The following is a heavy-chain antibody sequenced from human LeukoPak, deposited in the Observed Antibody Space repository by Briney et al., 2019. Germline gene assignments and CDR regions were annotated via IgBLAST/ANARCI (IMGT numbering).Heavy chain of an antibody. V-gene: IGHV3-23*01. J-gene: IGHJ3*02. D-gene: IGHD3-10*01. CDR2: ITGSGGST. CDR3: ARDSNYYGSGSYAFDI. Sequence: PGGSLRLSCAASGFTFSSYGMSWVRQAPGKGLEWVSAITGSGGSTYYADSVKGRFTISRDNSKNTLYLQMNSLRAEDTAVYYCARDSNYYGSGSYAFDIWGQGTMVTVSS. CDR1: GFTFSSYG.